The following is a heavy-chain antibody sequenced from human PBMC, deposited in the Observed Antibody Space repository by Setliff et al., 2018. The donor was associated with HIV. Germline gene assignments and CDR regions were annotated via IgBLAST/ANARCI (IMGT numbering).Heavy chain of an antibody. D-gene: IGHD3-16*01. V-gene: IGHV4-34*01. CDR2: INHSAFT. CDR1: GESFSRYY. J-gene: IGHJ4*02. CDR3: ARRPGGITRARLDN. Sequence: SETLSLTCAVYGESFSRYYFTWIRQAPGRGLEWIGEINHSAFTKYSPSLASRVTMSIDTSKNQFSLLLSSVTAAYTAMYFCARRPGGITRARLDNWGQGTLVTVSS.